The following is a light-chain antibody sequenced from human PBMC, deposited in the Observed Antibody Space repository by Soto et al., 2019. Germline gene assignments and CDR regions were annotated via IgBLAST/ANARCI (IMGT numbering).Light chain of an antibody. J-gene: IGKJ1*01. CDR1: QSVSSSY. CDR2: GAS. CDR3: QQYGSSQWT. Sequence: EIVLTQSPGTLSLSPGERATLSCRASQSVSSSYLAWYQQKPGQAPRLLIYGASSRATGIPDRISGSGSGTDFTLTISRLETEDFAVYYCQQYGSSQWTFGQGTKVEIK. V-gene: IGKV3-20*01.